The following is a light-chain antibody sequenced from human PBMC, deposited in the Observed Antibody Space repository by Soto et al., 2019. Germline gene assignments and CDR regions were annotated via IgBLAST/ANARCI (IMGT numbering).Light chain of an antibody. Sequence: DIQMTQSPSTLSASIGDRVTITCRASQNINVRLAWYQQKPGKAPRFLIYQASTLQSGVPSRFSGSGSGTEFALTICRLQPDDFAAYYCQQHGPYPRTFGQGTNVEI. CDR3: QQHGPYPRT. CDR1: QNINVR. V-gene: IGKV1-5*03. J-gene: IGKJ1*01. CDR2: QAS.